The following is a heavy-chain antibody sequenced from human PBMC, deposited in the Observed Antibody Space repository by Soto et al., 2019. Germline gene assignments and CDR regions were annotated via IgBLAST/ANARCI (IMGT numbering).Heavy chain of an antibody. V-gene: IGHV1-8*01. J-gene: IGHJ5*02. CDR3: ARGRTTTRTTRANWFDP. CDR2: MNPNSGNT. D-gene: IGHD4-4*01. Sequence: QVQLVQSGAEVKKPGASVKVSCKASGYTFTSYDINWVRQATGQGLEWMGWMNPNSGNTGYAQKIQGRVTMTTNTSISTAYMELSSLRSKDTAVYYCARGRTTTRTTRANWFDPWGQGTLVTVSS. CDR1: GYTFTSYD.